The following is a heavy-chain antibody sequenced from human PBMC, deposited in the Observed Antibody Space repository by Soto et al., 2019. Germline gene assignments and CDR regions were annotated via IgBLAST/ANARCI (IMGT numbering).Heavy chain of an antibody. D-gene: IGHD5-18*01. CDR1: GFTSSNYS. CDR2: TSGSGHYT. CDR3: AGGAMVTPYYYGLDV. V-gene: IGHV3-23*01. Sequence: EVRLLESGGGLVEPGGSLRLYCAGSGFTSSNYSMSWVRQASGRGLEWVSATSGSGHYTQYRDSGKGRFTISRDNSKNTLYLQMNSLRAEDTAVYYCAGGAMVTPYYYGLDVWGQGTTVTVSS. J-gene: IGHJ6*02.